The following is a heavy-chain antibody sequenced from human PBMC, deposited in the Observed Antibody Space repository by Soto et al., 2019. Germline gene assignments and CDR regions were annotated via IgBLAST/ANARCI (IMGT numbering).Heavy chain of an antibody. V-gene: IGHV7-4-1*01. Sequence: ASVKVSCKASGYTFTSYAMNWVRQAPGQGLEWMGWINTNTGNPTYAQGFTGRFVFSLDTSVSTAYLQICSLKAEDTAVYYCARDLSSSWYMQVNWGQGTLVTSPQ. J-gene: IGHJ4*02. CDR1: GYTFTSYA. CDR2: INTNTGNP. CDR3: ARDLSSSWYMQVN. D-gene: IGHD6-13*01.